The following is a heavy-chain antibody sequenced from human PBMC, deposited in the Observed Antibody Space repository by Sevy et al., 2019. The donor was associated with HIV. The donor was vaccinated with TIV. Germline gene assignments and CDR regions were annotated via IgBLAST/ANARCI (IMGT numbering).Heavy chain of an antibody. V-gene: IGHV5-51*01. CDR2: IYPGDSDT. CDR1: GYSFTSYW. D-gene: IGHD2-15*01. J-gene: IGHJ6*02. CDR3: ARTPPLYCSGGSCSPLDYYYGMDV. Sequence: GESLKISCKGSGYSFTSYWIGWVRQMPGKGLEWMGIIYPGDSDTRYSPSFQGQVTISADKSISTAYLQWSSLKASDTAMYYCARTPPLYCSGGSCSPLDYYYGMDVWGQGTTVTVSS.